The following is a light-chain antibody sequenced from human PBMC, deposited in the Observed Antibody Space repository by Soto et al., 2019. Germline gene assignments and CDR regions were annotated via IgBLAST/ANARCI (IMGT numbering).Light chain of an antibody. J-gene: IGKJ4*01. CDR2: GAS. Sequence: ETVMTQSPATLSVSPGERATLSCRASQSVGSKVAWYQQKPGQAPSRLIYGASTRASGIPLRFSGSGSGTEFTLTISSRQSEDFAVYYCQQYSNWPPVTFGGGTKVEIK. V-gene: IGKV3-15*01. CDR3: QQYSNWPPVT. CDR1: QSVGSK.